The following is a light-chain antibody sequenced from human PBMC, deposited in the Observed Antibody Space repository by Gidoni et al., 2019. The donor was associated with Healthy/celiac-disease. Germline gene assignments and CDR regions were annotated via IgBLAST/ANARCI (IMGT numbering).Light chain of an antibody. J-gene: IGKJ4*01. CDR2: GAS. V-gene: IGKV3-20*01. CDR1: QSVSSSY. CDR3: QQYGSSPLT. Sequence: EIVLTHSPATLSLSPGERATLSCRSSQSVSSSYLAWYQQKPGLAPRLLISGASSGSGTDFTLTISRLEPEDFAVYYCQQYGSSPLTFGGGTKVEIK.